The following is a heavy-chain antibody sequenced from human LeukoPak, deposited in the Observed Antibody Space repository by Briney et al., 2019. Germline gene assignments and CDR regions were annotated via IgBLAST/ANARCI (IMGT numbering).Heavy chain of an antibody. V-gene: IGHV4-59*12. J-gene: IGHJ4*02. Sequence: SESLSLTCTVSGGPISSYYWSWIRQPPGKGLEWIGYIYYSGSTNYNPSLKSRVTISLDTSKNQFSLRLSSVAAADTAVYYCARVLSGSNLDNWGQGTLVTVSS. CDR3: ARVLSGSNLDN. CDR1: GGPISSYY. D-gene: IGHD3-22*01. CDR2: IYYSGST.